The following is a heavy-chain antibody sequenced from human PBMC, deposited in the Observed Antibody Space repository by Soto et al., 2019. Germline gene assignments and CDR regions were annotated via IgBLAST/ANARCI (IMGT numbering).Heavy chain of an antibody. J-gene: IGHJ4*02. D-gene: IGHD3-10*01. CDR3: APRESDREAY. V-gene: IGHV2-5*02. CDR1: GFSLTTGGVG. Sequence: QITLKESGPTLVKPTQTLTLTCTFSGFSLTTGGVGVGWIRQPPGKALEWLALIYWDDDKRYNPSLERRLIITKDTSKNHVVLTMTNMDPVDTATYYCAPRESDREAYWGQGTLVTVSS. CDR2: IYWDDDK.